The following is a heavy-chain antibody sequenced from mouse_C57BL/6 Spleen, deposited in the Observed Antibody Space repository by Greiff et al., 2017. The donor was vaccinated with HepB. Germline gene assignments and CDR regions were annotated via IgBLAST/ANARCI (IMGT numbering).Heavy chain of an antibody. Sequence: VQLQQPGAELVRPGSSVKLSCKASGYTFTSYWMHWVKQRPIQGLEWIGNIDPSDSETHYNQKFKDKATLTVDKSSSTAYMQLSSLTSEDSAVYYCARGSYYGNSAMDYWGQGTSVTVSS. D-gene: IGHD2-1*01. CDR2: IDPSDSET. CDR1: GYTFTSYW. J-gene: IGHJ4*01. V-gene: IGHV1-52*01. CDR3: ARGSYYGNSAMDY.